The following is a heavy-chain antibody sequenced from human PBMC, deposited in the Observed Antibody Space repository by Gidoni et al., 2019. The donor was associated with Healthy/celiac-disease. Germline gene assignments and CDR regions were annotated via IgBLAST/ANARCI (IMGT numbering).Heavy chain of an antibody. D-gene: IGHD5-12*01. CDR2: ISSSSSYT. J-gene: IGHJ3*02. CDR1: EFTFSDYY. Sequence: QVQLVESGGGLVKPGGSRRLSCAAAEFTFSDYYMSWIRQAPGKGLEWVSYISSSSSYTNYAGSVKSRFTISRDNAKNSLYRQMNSLRAEDTAVYYCASEYSGPRGAFDIWGQGTMVTVSS. V-gene: IGHV3-11*06. CDR3: ASEYSGPRGAFDI.